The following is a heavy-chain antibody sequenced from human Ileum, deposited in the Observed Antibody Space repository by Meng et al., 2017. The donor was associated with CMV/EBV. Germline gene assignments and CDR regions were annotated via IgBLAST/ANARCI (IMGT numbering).Heavy chain of an antibody. CDR3: AHRRGIEEYFQH. Sequence: QIHLKGSGPTLAKPTQPLTLTCTFSGFSLSTSGVGVGWIRQPPGKALEWLALIYWDDDKRYSPSLKSRLTITKDTSKNQVVLTMTNMDPVDTATYYCAHRRGIEEYFQHWGQGTLVTVSS. J-gene: IGHJ1*01. V-gene: IGHV2-5*02. D-gene: IGHD6-13*01. CDR2: IYWDDDK. CDR1: GFSLSTSGVG.